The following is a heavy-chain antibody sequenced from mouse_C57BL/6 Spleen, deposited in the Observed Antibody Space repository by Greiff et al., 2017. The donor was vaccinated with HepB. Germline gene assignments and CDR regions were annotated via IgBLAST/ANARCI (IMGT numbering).Heavy chain of an antibody. CDR1: GYTFTSYW. CDR2: IDPSDSET. CDR3: ARLGGNSWYFDV. D-gene: IGHD2-1*01. V-gene: IGHV1-52*01. J-gene: IGHJ1*03. Sequence: QVQLQQPGAELVRPGSSVKLSCKASGYTFTSYWMHWVKQRPIQGLEWIGNIDPSDSETHYNQKFKDKATLTVDKSSSTAYMQLSSLTSEDSAVYYCARLGGNSWYFDVWGTGTTVTVSS.